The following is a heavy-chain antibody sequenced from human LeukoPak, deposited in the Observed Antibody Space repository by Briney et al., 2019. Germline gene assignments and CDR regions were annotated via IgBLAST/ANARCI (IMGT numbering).Heavy chain of an antibody. J-gene: IGHJ6*03. CDR1: GGSLTNYY. CDR2: MFYTGST. D-gene: IGHD3-3*01. V-gene: IGHV4-59*01. Sequence: PSETLSLTCTVSGGSLTNYYWSWIRQPPGRGLEWIGYMFYTGSTNYIPSLKSRVTISLDTSKNQLSLNLCSVTAADAAVYYCARALEWRPGYYMDVWGKGTTVTVSS. CDR3: ARALEWRPGYYMDV.